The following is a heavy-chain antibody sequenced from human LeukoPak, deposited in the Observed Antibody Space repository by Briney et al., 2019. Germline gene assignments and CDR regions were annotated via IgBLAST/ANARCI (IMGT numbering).Heavy chain of an antibody. CDR1: GFTFSSCG. CDR3: ASDYYDSSGHYFPRNYYYYYGMDV. V-gene: IGHV3-23*01. CDR2: ISGSDDGT. Sequence: GGSLRLSCAASGFTFSSCGMTWVRQAPGKGLEWVSSISGSDDGTYYADSVKGRFTISRDNSKNTLYLQMNSLRAEDTAVYYCASDYYDSSGHYFPRNYYYYYGMDVWGQGTTVTVSS. J-gene: IGHJ6*02. D-gene: IGHD3-22*01.